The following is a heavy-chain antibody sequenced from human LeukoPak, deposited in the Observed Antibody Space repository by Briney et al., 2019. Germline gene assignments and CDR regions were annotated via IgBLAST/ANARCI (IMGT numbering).Heavy chain of an antibody. Sequence: GGSLRLSCVPSGVTFSSYAISSVRQAPGKGLEWVSPISGSGGSTYYADSVKGRFTISRDNSKNTLYLQMNSLRAEDTAVYYCAKDLLYYDSSGPLDYWGQGTLVTVSS. V-gene: IGHV3-23*01. CDR3: AKDLLYYDSSGPLDY. CDR2: ISGSGGST. J-gene: IGHJ4*02. D-gene: IGHD3-22*01. CDR1: GVTFSSYA.